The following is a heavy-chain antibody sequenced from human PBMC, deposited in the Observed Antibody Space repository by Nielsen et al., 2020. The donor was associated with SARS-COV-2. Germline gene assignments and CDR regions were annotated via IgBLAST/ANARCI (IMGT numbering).Heavy chain of an antibody. Sequence: GGSLRLSCAASGFTFSSYGMHWVRQAPGKGLEWVAVIWYDGSNKYYADSVKGRFTISRDNSKNTLYLQMNSLRAEDTAVYYCAREVDYYGSGSYEYWFDPWGQGTLVTVSS. J-gene: IGHJ5*02. CDR1: GFTFSSYG. CDR3: AREVDYYGSGSYEYWFDP. D-gene: IGHD3-10*01. CDR2: IWYDGSNK. V-gene: IGHV3-33*01.